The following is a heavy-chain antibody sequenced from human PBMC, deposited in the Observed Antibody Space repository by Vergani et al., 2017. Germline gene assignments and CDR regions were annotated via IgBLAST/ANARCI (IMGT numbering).Heavy chain of an antibody. CDR3: ARLRGTSPSMWQQLVHIMYFDY. D-gene: IGHD6-13*01. J-gene: IGHJ4*02. CDR2: IYPGDSDT. Sequence: EVQLVPSGAEVKTPGESLKISCKGSGYSFTSYWIGWVRQMPGKGLEWMGIIYPGDSDTRYSPSFQGQVTISADKSISTAYLQWSSLKASDTAMHYCARLRGTSPSMWQQLVHIMYFDYWGQGTLVTVSS. V-gene: IGHV5-51*03. CDR1: GYSFTSYW.